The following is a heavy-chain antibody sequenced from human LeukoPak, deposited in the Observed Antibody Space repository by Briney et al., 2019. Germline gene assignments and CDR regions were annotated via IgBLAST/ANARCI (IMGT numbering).Heavy chain of an antibody. CDR2: IYYSGST. CDR1: GGSISSGGYY. CDR3: ARGEIDCSSTSCYFDY. J-gene: IGHJ4*02. Sequence: SETLSLTCTVSGGSISSGGYYWSWIRQHPGKGLEWLGYIYYSGSTYYNPSLKSRVTISVDTSKNQFSLKLSSVTAADTAVYYCARGEIDCSSTSCYFDYWGQGTLVTVSS. D-gene: IGHD2-2*01. V-gene: IGHV4-31*03.